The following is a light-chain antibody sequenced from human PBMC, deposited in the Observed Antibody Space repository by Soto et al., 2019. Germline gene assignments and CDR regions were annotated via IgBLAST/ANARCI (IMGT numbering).Light chain of an antibody. CDR2: GTS. CDR1: QTVSTKY. CDR3: QQYGTSTGVT. J-gene: IGKJ3*01. Sequence: ENVLTQSPGTLSLSPGERATLSCRASQTVSTKYVAWYQQKPGQAPRLLIYGTSSRATGIPDRFSGSGSGTDFMLTISRLEPEDFADYYCQQYGTSTGVTFGPGTNPDIK. V-gene: IGKV3-20*01.